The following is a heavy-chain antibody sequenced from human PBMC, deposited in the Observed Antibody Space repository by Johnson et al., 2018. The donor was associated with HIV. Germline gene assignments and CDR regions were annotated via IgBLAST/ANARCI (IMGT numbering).Heavy chain of an antibody. D-gene: IGHD4-11*01. J-gene: IGHJ3*02. Sequence: QVQLVESGGGVVQPGRSLRLSCAASGFTFSSYGMHWVRQAPGKGQEWVAVISYDGSNKYYADYVKGRFTISRDNSKNTLYLQMNSLRAEDTAVYYCAREGNYAAFDIWDQGTMVTVSS. CDR1: GFTFSSYG. CDR3: AREGNYAAFDI. CDR2: ISYDGSNK. V-gene: IGHV3-30*03.